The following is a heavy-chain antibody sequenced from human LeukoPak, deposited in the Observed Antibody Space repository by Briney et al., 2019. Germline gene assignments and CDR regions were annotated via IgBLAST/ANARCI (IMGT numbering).Heavy chain of an antibody. V-gene: IGHV3-15*01. J-gene: IGHJ4*02. CDR3: TTPMTSYCSGGSCYQFSDY. CDR2: IKSKTDGGTT. D-gene: IGHD2-15*01. Sequence: GGPLRPSCAASGFTFSNAWMSWVRQAPGKGLEWVGRIKSKTDGGTTDYAAPVKGRFTISGDDSKNTLYLQMNSLKTEDTAVYYCTTPMTSYCSGGSCYQFSDYWGQGTLVTVSS. CDR1: GFTFSNAW.